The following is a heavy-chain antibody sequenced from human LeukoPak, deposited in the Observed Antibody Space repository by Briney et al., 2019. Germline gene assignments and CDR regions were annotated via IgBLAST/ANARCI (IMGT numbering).Heavy chain of an antibody. V-gene: IGHV3-53*01. Sequence: GGSLRLSCAASGFTVSNNFMTWVRQAPGKGLEWVSVIYSGGGTYYADSVKGRFTISRDNSKNTLYLQMNSLRAEDTAVYYCARGLSGNRGFDYWGQGTLVTASS. D-gene: IGHD1-26*01. CDR2: IYSGGGT. J-gene: IGHJ4*02. CDR1: GFTVSNNF. CDR3: ARGLSGNRGFDY.